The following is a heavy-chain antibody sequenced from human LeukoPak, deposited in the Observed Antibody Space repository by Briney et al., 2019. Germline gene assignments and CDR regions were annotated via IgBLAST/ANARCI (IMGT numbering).Heavy chain of an antibody. D-gene: IGHD5-12*01. CDR1: GGSFSDHY. J-gene: IGHJ4*02. Sequence: KPSETLSLTWAVYGGSFSDHYWTWIRQPPGKGLGWVGEINHSGNTNYKSSLKGRVTLSVDTSKNQFSLKMSSVKAADTAVYCCARARGEVAIDYWSQGTLVTVSS. CDR2: INHSGNT. CDR3: ARARGEVAIDY. V-gene: IGHV4-34*01.